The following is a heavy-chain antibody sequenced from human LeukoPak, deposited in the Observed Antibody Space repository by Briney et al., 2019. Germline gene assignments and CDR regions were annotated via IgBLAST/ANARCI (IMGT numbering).Heavy chain of an antibody. CDR2: IYYSGST. CDR3: ARGRVYYYDSSGYSMYYFDY. V-gene: IGHV4-59*01. Sequence: SETLSLTCTVSGGSISSYYWSWIRQPPGKGLEWIGYIYYSGSTNYNPSLKSRVTMSVDTSKNQFSLKLSSVTAADTAVYYCARGRVYYYDSSGYSMYYFDYWGQGTLVTVSS. D-gene: IGHD3-22*01. CDR1: GGSISSYY. J-gene: IGHJ4*02.